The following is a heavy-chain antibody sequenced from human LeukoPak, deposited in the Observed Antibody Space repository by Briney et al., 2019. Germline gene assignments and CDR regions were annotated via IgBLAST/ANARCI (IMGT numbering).Heavy chain of an antibody. CDR3: ARGARLRLFDY. CDR1: GGSLSSYY. D-gene: IGHD5-12*01. CDR2: ISDTGTA. Sequence: SETLSLTCTVSGGSLSSYYWSWIRQPPGKGLEWIAYISDTGTANYNPSLKSRDTISVDSSKNQFSLKVRSVTAADTAVYYCARGARLRLFDYWGQGTLLTVSS. J-gene: IGHJ4*02. V-gene: IGHV4-59*01.